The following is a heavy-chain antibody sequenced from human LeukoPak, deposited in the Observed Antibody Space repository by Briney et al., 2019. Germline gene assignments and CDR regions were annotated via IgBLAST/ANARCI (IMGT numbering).Heavy chain of an antibody. Sequence: DPGGSLRLSCAASGFTFSSYAMHWVRQAPGKGLEWVAVISYDGSNKYYADSVKGRFTISRDDSKNTLYLQMNSLRAEDTAVYYCARSLGYCSSTSCPPGYWGQGTLVTVSS. J-gene: IGHJ4*02. CDR2: ISYDGSNK. V-gene: IGHV3-30*04. CDR3: ARSLGYCSSTSCPPGY. D-gene: IGHD2-2*01. CDR1: GFTFSSYA.